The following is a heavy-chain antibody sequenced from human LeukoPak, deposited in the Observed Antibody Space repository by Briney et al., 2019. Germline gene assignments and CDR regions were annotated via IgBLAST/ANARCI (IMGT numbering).Heavy chain of an antibody. CDR2: IKSKTDGGTT. Sequence: GGSLRLSCAASGFTFSNAWMNWVRQAPGKGLEWVGRIKSKTDGGTTDYAAPVKGRFTISRDDSKNTLYLQMNSLKTEDTAVYYCTTTYGDYWDDAFDIWGQGTMVTVSS. V-gene: IGHV3-15*07. CDR3: TTTYGDYWDDAFDI. D-gene: IGHD4-17*01. J-gene: IGHJ3*02. CDR1: GFTFSNAW.